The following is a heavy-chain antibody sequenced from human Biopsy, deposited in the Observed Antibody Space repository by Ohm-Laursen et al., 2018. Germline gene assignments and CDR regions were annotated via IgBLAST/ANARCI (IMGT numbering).Heavy chain of an antibody. V-gene: IGHV1-69*06. CDR3: ATKLTGYFHH. J-gene: IGHJ1*01. CDR2: NIPILGTG. D-gene: IGHD3-9*01. Sequence: SSAYLSCKVPGGTFSNYGVNWGRQAPREGLEWLVGNIPILGTGNYAQKFQDRVTVAPDTSTSTATMELRSLRSDDTAVYYFATKLTGYFHHWGQGTLVIVSS. CDR1: GGTFSNYG.